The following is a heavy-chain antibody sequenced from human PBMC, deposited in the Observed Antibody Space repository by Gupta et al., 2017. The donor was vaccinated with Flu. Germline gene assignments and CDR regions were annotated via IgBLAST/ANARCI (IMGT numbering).Heavy chain of an antibody. CDR1: GSTFSNYA. J-gene: IGHJ3*01. D-gene: IGHD4-17*01. V-gene: IGHV3-23*01. CDR3: AKDRSVGYGDYADAYDV. CDR2: IGGGGGET. Sequence: EVQLLESGGGLVPPGGSLRLSCASSGSTFSNYAMNRVRQAPGKGLEYIGGGGGETNYADSLKGRFIITRDNSKNKLYLQINSLRVEDTAMYYCAKDRSVGYGDYADAYDVWGQGTMVTVSS.